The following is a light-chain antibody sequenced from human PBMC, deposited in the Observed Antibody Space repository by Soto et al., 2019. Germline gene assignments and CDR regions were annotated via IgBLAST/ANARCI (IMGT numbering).Light chain of an antibody. V-gene: IGKV3-20*01. CDR3: QQCGSSPWP. CDR2: GAS. J-gene: IGKJ1*01. CDR1: QSVSSSY. Sequence: EIVLTQSPGTLSLSPGERATLSCRASQSVSSSYLAWYQQKPGQAPRLLIYGASSRPTGIPDRFSGSGSGTDLPLPIRRLEPEDYEVYNGQQCGSSPWPCGQGTKVDIK.